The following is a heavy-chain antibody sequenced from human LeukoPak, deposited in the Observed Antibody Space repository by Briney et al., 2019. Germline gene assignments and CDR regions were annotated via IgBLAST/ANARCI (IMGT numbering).Heavy chain of an antibody. Sequence: GGSLRLSCAASGFTFSTYAMHWVRQAPGKGLEWVAVISYDGSSKYYADSVKGRFTISRDNSKNTLYLQMNSLRAEDTAVYYCARARSSYGYGDAFDIWGQGTIVTVSS. V-gene: IGHV3-30*04. CDR3: ARARSSYGYGDAFDI. J-gene: IGHJ3*02. CDR1: GFTFSTYA. CDR2: ISYDGSSK. D-gene: IGHD5-18*01.